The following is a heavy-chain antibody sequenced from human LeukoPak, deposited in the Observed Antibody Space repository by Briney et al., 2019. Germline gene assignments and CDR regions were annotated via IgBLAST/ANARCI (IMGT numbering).Heavy chain of an antibody. V-gene: IGHV3-30*02. J-gene: IGHJ4*02. CDR2: IRYDGSNK. CDR1: GSTFSSYG. CDR3: AKDFSGIQLWLDY. Sequence: GGSLRLSCAASGSTFSSYGMHWVRQAPGKGLEWVAFIRYDGSNKYYADSVKGRFTISRDNSKNTLYLQMNSLRAEDTAVYYCAKDFSGIQLWLDYWGQGTLVTVSS. D-gene: IGHD5-18*01.